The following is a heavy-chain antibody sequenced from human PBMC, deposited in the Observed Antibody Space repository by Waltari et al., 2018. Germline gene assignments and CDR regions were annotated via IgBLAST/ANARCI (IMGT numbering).Heavy chain of an antibody. CDR1: GFTFSSYG. D-gene: IGHD6-13*01. V-gene: IGHV3-30*02. CDR3: ARPIAAYMDV. J-gene: IGHJ6*03. CDR2: IRYDVSNK. Sequence: QVQLVESGGGVVQPGGSLRLSCAASGFTFSSYGMHWVRQAPGKGLEWGAFIRYDVSNKYYADSVKGRFTISRDNSKNTLYLQMNSLRAEDTAVYYCARPIAAYMDVWGKGTTVTVSS.